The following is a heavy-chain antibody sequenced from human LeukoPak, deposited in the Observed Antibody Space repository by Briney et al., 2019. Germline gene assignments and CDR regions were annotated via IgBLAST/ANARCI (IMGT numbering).Heavy chain of an antibody. Sequence: GGSLRLSCAASGFTFSSYAMSWVRQAPGKGLEWVSAISGSGGSTYYADSVKGRFTISRDNSKNTLYLQMNSLRAEDTAVYYCASERRKQLWYYYYYYYMDVWGKGTTVTVSS. CDR1: GFTFSSYA. V-gene: IGHV3-23*01. D-gene: IGHD5-18*01. CDR3: ASERRKQLWYYYYYYYMDV. J-gene: IGHJ6*03. CDR2: ISGSGGST.